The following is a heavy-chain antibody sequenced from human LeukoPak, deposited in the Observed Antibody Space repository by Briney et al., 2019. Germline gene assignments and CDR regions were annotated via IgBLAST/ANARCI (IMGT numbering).Heavy chain of an antibody. CDR3: TRYGDYGYFQH. CDR2: IRSKAYGGTT. J-gene: IGHJ1*01. V-gene: IGHV3-49*04. D-gene: IGHD4-17*01. CDR1: GFTFNYYA. Sequence: PGGSLRLSCAASGFTFNYYAMSWVRQAPGKGLEWVGFIRSKAYGGTTEYAASVKGRFTISRDDSKSIAYLQMNSLKTEDTAVYYCTRYGDYGYFQHWGQGTLVTVSS.